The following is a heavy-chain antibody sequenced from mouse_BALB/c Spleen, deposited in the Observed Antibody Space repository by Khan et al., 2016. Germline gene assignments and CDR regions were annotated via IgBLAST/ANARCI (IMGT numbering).Heavy chain of an antibody. J-gene: IGHJ1*01. CDR1: GFTFSDYY. D-gene: IGHD1-1*02. CDR2: ISDGGAYT. CDR3: ARTYGNYGYFDV. Sequence: EVELVASGGGLVKPGGSLKLSCAASGFTFSDYYMYWVRQTPEKRLEWVATISDGGAYTYYPDSVKGRFTISRDYAKNNLYLQMSSLQSEDTAMYYCARTYGNYGYFDVWGAGTTVTVSS. V-gene: IGHV5-4*02.